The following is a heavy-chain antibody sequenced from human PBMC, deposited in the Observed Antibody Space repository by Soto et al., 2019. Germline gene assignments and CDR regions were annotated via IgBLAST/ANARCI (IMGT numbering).Heavy chain of an antibody. CDR1: GGSISSSSYY. CDR2: IYSSGST. D-gene: IGHD6-6*01. Sequence: PSETLSLTCTVSGGSISSSSYYWGWICQPRGKGLGWLGCIYSSGSTYYNPSLKSRVTISVDASKTQLSLKLSSVTAADTAVYYCARRKRMAAQWRYYYYGKDVWGQGTTVTVSS. J-gene: IGHJ6*02. V-gene: IGHV4-39*01. CDR3: ARRKRMAAQWRYYYYGKDV.